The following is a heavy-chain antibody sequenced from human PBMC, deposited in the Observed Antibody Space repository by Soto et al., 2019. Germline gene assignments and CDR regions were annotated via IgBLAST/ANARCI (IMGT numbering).Heavy chain of an antibody. D-gene: IGHD3-10*01. Sequence: SETLSLTCTVSGGSISSYYWSWIRQPPGKGLEWIGYIYYSGSTNYNPSLKSRVTISVDTSKNQFSLKLSPVTAADTAVYYCAREKLVRGVIIDTWFDPWGQGTLVTVSS. J-gene: IGHJ5*02. CDR1: GGSISSYY. V-gene: IGHV4-59*12. CDR2: IYYSGST. CDR3: AREKLVRGVIIDTWFDP.